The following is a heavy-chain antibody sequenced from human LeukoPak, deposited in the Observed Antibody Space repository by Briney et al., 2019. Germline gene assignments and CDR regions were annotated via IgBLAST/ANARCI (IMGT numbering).Heavy chain of an antibody. CDR2: IYPGDSDT. J-gene: IGHJ6*03. Sequence: GESLKISCKGSGYSFTSYWIGWVRQMPGKGLEWMGIIYPGDSDTRYSPSFQGQVTISADKSISTAYLQWSSLKASDTATYYCARHSLTRGPYYYYMDVWGKGTTVTVSS. CDR3: ARHSLTRGPYYYYMDV. CDR1: GYSFTSYW. V-gene: IGHV5-51*01.